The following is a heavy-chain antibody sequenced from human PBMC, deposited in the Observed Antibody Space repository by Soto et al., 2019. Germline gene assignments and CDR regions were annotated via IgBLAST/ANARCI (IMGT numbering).Heavy chain of an antibody. CDR3: ARVNGDTAMVRGAFDI. J-gene: IGHJ3*02. D-gene: IGHD5-18*01. CDR1: GGTFSSYA. V-gene: IGHV1-69*13. Sequence: SVKVSCKASGGTFSSYAISCVLQSPLQGLEWMGGIIPIFGTANYAQKFQGRVTITADESTSTAYMELSSLRSEDTAVYYCARVNGDTAMVRGAFDIWGQGTMVTVSS. CDR2: IIPIFGTA.